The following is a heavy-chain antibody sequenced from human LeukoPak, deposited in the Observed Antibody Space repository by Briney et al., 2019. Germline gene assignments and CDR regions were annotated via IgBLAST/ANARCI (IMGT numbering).Heavy chain of an antibody. D-gene: IGHD5-18*01. CDR2: ITSGSTI. J-gene: IGHJ4*02. CDR3: ARGRYSYGFNFDY. CDR1: GFTFSDYY. Sequence: GALRLSCAASGFTFSDYYMTWIRQAPGKGLEWVSSITSGSTIYYADSVKGRFTISRDNAKNSLYLQMNSLRAEDTAVYYCARGRYSYGFNFDYWGQGTLVTVSS. V-gene: IGHV3-69-1*01.